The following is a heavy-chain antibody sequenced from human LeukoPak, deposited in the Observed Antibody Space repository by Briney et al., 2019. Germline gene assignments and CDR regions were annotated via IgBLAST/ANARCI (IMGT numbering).Heavy chain of an antibody. D-gene: IGHD3-9*01. V-gene: IGHV4-34*01. CDR1: GGSFSGYY. CDR2: INHSGST. Sequence: SETLSLTCAVYGGSFSGYYWSWIRQPPGKGLGWIGEINHSGSTNYSPSLKSRVTISVDTSKNQFSLKMSSVTAAGTAVYLCARGGKYYDILTGPRGLYYFDYWGQGTLVTVSS. J-gene: IGHJ4*02. CDR3: ARGGKYYDILTGPRGLYYFDY.